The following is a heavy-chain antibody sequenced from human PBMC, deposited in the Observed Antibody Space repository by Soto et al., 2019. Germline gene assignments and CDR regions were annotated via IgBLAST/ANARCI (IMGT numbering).Heavy chain of an antibody. V-gene: IGHV4-34*01. Sequence: QVQLQQWGAGLLKPSETLSLTCAVYGGSFSGYYWSWIRQPPGKGLEWIGEINHSGSTNYNPSLKSRVTISVDTSKNQFSLKLRSVTAADTAVYYCARSLGGSGSYDPWGQGTLVTVSS. CDR3: ARSLGGSGSYDP. CDR2: INHSGST. CDR1: GGSFSGYY. J-gene: IGHJ5*02. D-gene: IGHD3-10*01.